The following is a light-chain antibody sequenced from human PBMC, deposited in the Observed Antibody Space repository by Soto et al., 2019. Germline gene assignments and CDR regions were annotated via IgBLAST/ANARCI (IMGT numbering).Light chain of an antibody. J-gene: IGKJ2*01. V-gene: IGKV3-11*01. CDR3: QQRYNWPRT. CDR1: QSVSSF. Sequence: EIVLTQSPATLSLSPGERATLSCRASQSVSSFLAWYQQKPGQAPRLLIYDASNRATGIPARFSGSGSGTDFTLTISGLEPEDFAVYYCQQRYNWPRTFGQGTKLEIK. CDR2: DAS.